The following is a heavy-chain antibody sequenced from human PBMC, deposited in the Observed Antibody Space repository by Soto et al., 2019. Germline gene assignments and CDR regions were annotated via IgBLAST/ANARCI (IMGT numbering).Heavy chain of an antibody. D-gene: IGHD5-12*01. CDR3: ARDYPIGSDFSGYDAIDL. CDR2: IIPILDTA. Sequence: QVQLVQSGAEVKEPGSSVKVSCKASGGTFSTSTFTWVRQAPGQGLEWMGRIIPILDTADYAQKFQGSVTITADKSTSTVFMELSSLRSEDTGIYYSARDYPIGSDFSGYDAIDLWGQGTLVTVSP. CDR1: GGTFSTST. J-gene: IGHJ4*02. V-gene: IGHV1-69*08.